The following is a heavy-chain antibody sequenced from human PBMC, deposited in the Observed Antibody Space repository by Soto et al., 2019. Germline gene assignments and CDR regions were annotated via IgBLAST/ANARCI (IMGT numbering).Heavy chain of an antibody. J-gene: IGHJ5*02. CDR1: GFTFSSYG. V-gene: IGHV3-33*01. CDR2: IWSDGSNK. CDR3: ARGGNDILTGYFSTPLDDNWFDP. D-gene: IGHD3-9*01. Sequence: GGSLRLSCAASGFTFSSYGMHWVRQAPGKGLEWVAVIWSDGSNKYYADSVKGRFTISRDTSKNTLYLQMNSLRAEDTAVYYCARGGNDILTGYFSTPLDDNWFDPWGQGTLVTVSS.